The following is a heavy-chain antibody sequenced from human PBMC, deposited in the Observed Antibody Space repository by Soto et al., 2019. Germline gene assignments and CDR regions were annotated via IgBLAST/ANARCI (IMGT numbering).Heavy chain of an antibody. CDR2: ISGSSGST. Sequence: PGGSLRLSCAASGVTFSSYAMSWFRQAPGKGLEWVSAISGSSGSTYYADSVKVRFTISRDNSKNTLYLQMNSLRAEDTSVYYCARSVNDYGGKSLPLAFDNWGQGTLVTVSS. CDR3: ARSVNDYGGKSLPLAFDN. V-gene: IGHV3-23*01. D-gene: IGHD4-17*01. CDR1: GVTFSSYA. J-gene: IGHJ4*02.